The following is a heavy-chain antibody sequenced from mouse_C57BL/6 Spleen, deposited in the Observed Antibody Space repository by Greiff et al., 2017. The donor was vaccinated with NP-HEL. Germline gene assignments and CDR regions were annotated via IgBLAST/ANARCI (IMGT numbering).Heavy chain of an antibody. D-gene: IGHD1-1*01. CDR3: ARCPLYYPWYFDV. J-gene: IGHJ1*03. Sequence: EVQGVESGGGLVQPGGSLSLSCAASGFTFTDYYMSWVRQPPGTALEWLGFIRNKANGYTTEYSASVKGRFTISRDNSQSILYLQMNALRAEDSATYYCARCPLYYPWYFDVWGTGTTVTVSS. V-gene: IGHV7-3*01. CDR1: GFTFTDYY. CDR2: IRNKANGYTT.